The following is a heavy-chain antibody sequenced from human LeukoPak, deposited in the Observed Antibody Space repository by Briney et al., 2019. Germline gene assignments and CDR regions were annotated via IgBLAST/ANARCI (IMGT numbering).Heavy chain of an antibody. D-gene: IGHD4-23*01. CDR2: INPNSGGT. Sequence: ASVKVSCKASGYTFTGYYMHWVRQAPGQGLEWMGWINPNSGGTNFAQKFQGRLTLTADEATSTAYMELTRLTSDDTATYFCARGGHGNPLDFWGQGTLITISS. V-gene: IGHV1-2*02. CDR3: ARGGHGNPLDF. CDR1: GYTFTGYY. J-gene: IGHJ4*02.